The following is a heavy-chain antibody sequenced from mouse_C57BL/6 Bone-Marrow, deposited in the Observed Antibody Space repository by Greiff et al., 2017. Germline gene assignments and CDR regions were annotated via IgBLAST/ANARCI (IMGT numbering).Heavy chain of an antibody. Sequence: QVQLQQPGAELVKPGASVKLSCKASGYTFTSYWMHWVKQRPGQGLEWIGMIHPNSGSTNYNEKFKSKATLTVNKSSSTAYMQLSSQTSEDSAVYFFARGRDAYFDYWGQGTTLTVS. CDR1: GYTFTSYW. V-gene: IGHV1-64*01. J-gene: IGHJ2*01. CDR2: IHPNSGST. CDR3: ARGRDAYFDY. D-gene: IGHD3-3*01.